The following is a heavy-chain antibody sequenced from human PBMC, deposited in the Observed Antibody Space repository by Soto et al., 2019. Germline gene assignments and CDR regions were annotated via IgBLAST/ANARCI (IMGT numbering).Heavy chain of an antibody. Sequence: ASAKVSFKASGGTFSSYAISWVRQAPGQGLEWMREIIPIFGTANYAQKFQGRVTITADESTSTAYMELSSLRSEDTAVYYCAGEGNNWNYGMDVWGQGTTVTVSS. J-gene: IGHJ6*02. V-gene: IGHV1-69*13. D-gene: IGHD1-1*01. CDR1: GGTFSSYA. CDR2: IIPIFGTA. CDR3: AGEGNNWNYGMDV.